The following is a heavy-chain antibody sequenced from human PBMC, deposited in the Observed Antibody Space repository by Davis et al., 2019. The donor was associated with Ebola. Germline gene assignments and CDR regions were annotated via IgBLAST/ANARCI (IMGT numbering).Heavy chain of an antibody. CDR2: IAYTGNT. Sequence: PSETLSLTCTVSGASMTSYYWSWIRQPPGKGLEWIGYIAYTGNTIYNPSLKSRVTSSGDTSKKQFSLRLNSVTAADTAAYYCARGGLVPAALYLWGQGTMVTVSS. J-gene: IGHJ3*01. D-gene: IGHD2-2*01. CDR1: GASMTSYY. CDR3: ARGGLVPAALYL. V-gene: IGHV4-59*01.